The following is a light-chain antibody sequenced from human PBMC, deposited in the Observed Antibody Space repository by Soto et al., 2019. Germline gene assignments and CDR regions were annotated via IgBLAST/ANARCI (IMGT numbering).Light chain of an antibody. V-gene: IGKV1-16*02. J-gene: IGKJ2*03. CDR1: QDISTY. Sequence: DIQMTQSPSSLSASVGDRVTITCRASQDISTYLAWFQQKPGTAPKSLIYAASSLESGVPSKFSGSGSGTDFTLTISSLQPEDFATYYCQHYYSYPYSFGQGTKLEIK. CDR3: QHYYSYPYS. CDR2: AAS.